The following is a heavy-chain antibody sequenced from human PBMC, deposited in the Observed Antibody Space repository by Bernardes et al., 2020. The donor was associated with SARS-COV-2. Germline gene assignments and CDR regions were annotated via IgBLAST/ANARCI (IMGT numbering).Heavy chain of an antibody. Sequence: ASVKVSCKVSGYTLTELSMHWVRQAPGKGLEWMGGFDPEDGETIYAQKFQGRVTMTEDTSTDTAYMELSSLRSEDTAVYYCATSTPVFCSSTSCLHYYYYYGMDVWGKGTTVTVSS. V-gene: IGHV1-24*01. CDR3: ATSTPVFCSSTSCLHYYYYYGMDV. J-gene: IGHJ6*04. D-gene: IGHD2-2*01. CDR1: GYTLTELS. CDR2: FDPEDGET.